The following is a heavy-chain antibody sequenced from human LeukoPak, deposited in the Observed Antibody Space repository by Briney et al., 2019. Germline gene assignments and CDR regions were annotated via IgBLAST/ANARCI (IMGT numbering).Heavy chain of an antibody. CDR3: AISVAARHLSFDY. J-gene: IGHJ4*02. CDR1: GFTFSDCY. V-gene: IGHV3-11*01. CDR2: ISSSGSTI. D-gene: IGHD6-6*01. Sequence: GGSLRLSCAASGFTFSDCYMSWIRQAPGKGLEGLSYISSSGSTIYYADSVKGRFTISRDKAKNSLYLQINSMRAEDTAVYYCAISVAARHLSFDYWGQGTLVTVSS.